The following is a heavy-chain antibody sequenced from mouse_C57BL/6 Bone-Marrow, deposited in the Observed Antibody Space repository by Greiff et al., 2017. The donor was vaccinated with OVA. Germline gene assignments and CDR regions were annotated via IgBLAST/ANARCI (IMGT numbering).Heavy chain of an antibody. V-gene: IGHV1-69*01. Sequence: VQLQQPGAELVMPGASVKLSCKASGYTFTSYWMHWVKQRPGQGLEWIGEIDPSDSYTKYNQKFKGKSTLTVDKYSSTAYMQLSSLTSEVSAVYYCARVWWLLRWFAYWGQGTLVTVSA. D-gene: IGHD2-3*01. CDR1: GYTFTSYW. J-gene: IGHJ3*01. CDR2: IDPSDSYT. CDR3: ARVWWLLRWFAY.